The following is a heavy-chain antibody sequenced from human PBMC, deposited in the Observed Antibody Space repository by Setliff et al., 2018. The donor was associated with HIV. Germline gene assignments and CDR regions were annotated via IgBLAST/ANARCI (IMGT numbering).Heavy chain of an antibody. CDR3: VTTDYFYGRNNFEY. CDR1: GGSLSDHY. J-gene: IGHJ4*02. V-gene: IGHV4-34*07. D-gene: IGHD3-10*01. CDR2: INHSGST. Sequence: SETLSLTCAVYGGSLSDHYWSWIRQPPGKGLEWIGEINHSGSTNYNPSLRSRVSISVDTSKNQFSLRLSSVTAADTALYYCVTTDYFYGRNNFEYWGQGALVTVSS.